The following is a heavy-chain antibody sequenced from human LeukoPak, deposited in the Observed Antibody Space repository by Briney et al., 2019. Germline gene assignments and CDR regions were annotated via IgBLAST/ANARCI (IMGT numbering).Heavy chain of an antibody. Sequence: ASVTVSCKASGYTFTGYYMHWVRQAPGQGLEWMGWINPNSGGTNYAQKFQGRVTMTRDTSISTAYMELSRLRSDDTAVYYCARGVRGYSYGLIYFDYWGQGTLITVSS. CDR3: ARGVRGYSYGLIYFDY. CDR2: INPNSGGT. J-gene: IGHJ4*02. CDR1: GYTFTGYY. V-gene: IGHV1-2*02. D-gene: IGHD5-18*01.